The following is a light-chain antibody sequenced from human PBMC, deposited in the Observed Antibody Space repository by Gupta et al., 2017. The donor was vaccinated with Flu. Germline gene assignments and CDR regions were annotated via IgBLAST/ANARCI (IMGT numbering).Light chain of an antibody. Sequence: QSVLAQPPSASGTPGHRVTISCSGSSSNIGSNYVNWYQQVPGTAPTLLIYGTNQRPSGVPARFSCHTSCTYASPVTSGRQSGDEAEEYWSEWDDSLNGHEVFGTGTKVTVL. CDR3: SEWDDSLNGHEV. J-gene: IGLJ1*01. V-gene: IGLV1-44*01. CDR1: SSNIGSNY. CDR2: GTN.